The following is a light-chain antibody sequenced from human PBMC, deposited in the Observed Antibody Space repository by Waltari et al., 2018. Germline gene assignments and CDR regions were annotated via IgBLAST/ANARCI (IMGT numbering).Light chain of an antibody. Sequence: ETVLTQSPVTLSLSPGEGATLSCKASQSVGSSLAWYQQKPGQAPRLLLYNASNRAAGIPARFSGSGSGTDFTLTISSLEPEDFAVYYCQQRGNWNTFGQGTKLEIK. V-gene: IGKV3-11*01. CDR3: QQRGNWNT. CDR2: NAS. J-gene: IGKJ2*01. CDR1: QSVGSS.